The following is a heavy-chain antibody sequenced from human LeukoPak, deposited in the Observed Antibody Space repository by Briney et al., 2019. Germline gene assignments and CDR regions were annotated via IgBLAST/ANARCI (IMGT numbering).Heavy chain of an antibody. J-gene: IGHJ6*02. CDR1: GGPLSGYY. Sequence: SETLSLTCAVYGGPLSGYYWSWIRQPPGKGLEWIGEINHSGSTNYNPSLKSRVTISVDMSKNQFSLKLNSVTAADTAVYYCASCRGRPSSGYGMDVWGQGTTVTVSS. CDR2: INHSGST. CDR3: ASCRGRPSSGYGMDV. V-gene: IGHV4-34*01. D-gene: IGHD1-26*01.